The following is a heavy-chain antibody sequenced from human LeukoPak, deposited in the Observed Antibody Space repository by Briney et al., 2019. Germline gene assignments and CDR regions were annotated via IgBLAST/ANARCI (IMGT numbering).Heavy chain of an antibody. CDR3: ARATERYFDY. J-gene: IGHJ4*02. CDR2: TYYRSKWYN. D-gene: IGHD1-26*01. V-gene: IGHV6-1*01. CDR1: GDSVSTNSAA. Sequence: SQTLSLTCAISGDSVSTNSAAWNWIRQSPSRGLEWLGRTYYRSKWYNDYAVSVKSRITINADTSKNHFSLQLSSVTPEDTAVYCCARATERYFDYWGQGTLVTVSS.